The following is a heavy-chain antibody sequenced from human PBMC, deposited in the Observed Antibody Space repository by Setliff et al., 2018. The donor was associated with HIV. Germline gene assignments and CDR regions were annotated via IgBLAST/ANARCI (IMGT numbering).Heavy chain of an antibody. CDR2: IIPAFWTA. CDR3: ARGEGSCWDTVEKNYYYLYV. CDR1: GGTFSASG. J-gene: IGHJ6*02. D-gene: IGHD6-19*01. Sequence: GASVKVSCKASGGTFSASGFSWVRQAPGQGLEWMGGIIPAFWTADYAQKFQGRVTFTADASTSTAYMELISLRSQDKSLYYCARGEGSCWDTVEKNYYYLYVWGPGTPVTVTS. V-gene: IGHV1-69*13.